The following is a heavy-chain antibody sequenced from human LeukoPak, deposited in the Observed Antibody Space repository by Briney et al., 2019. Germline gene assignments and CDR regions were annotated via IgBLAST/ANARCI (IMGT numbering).Heavy chain of an antibody. CDR2: INHSGST. Sequence: SETLSLTCAVYGGSFSGYYWSWIRQPPGKGLEWIGEINHSGSTNYNPPLKSRVTISVDTSKNQFSLKLSSVTAADTAVYYCARGGFWSGYSQLYYYYYGMDVWGQGTTVTVSS. J-gene: IGHJ6*02. CDR1: GGSFSGYY. D-gene: IGHD3-3*01. V-gene: IGHV4-34*01. CDR3: ARGGFWSGYSQLYYYYYGMDV.